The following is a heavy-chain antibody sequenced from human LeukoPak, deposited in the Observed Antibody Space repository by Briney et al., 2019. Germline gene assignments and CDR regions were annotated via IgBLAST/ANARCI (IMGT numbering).Heavy chain of an antibody. D-gene: IGHD5-12*01. CDR3: ARERVVATSPNYYYYGMDV. V-gene: IGHV4-31*03. Sequence: SETLSLTCTVSGGSISSGGYYWSWIRQHPGQGLEWIGYIYYSGSTYYNPSLKSRVTISVDTSKNQFSLKLSSVTAADTAVYYCARERVVATSPNYYYYGMDVWGQGTTVTVSS. CDR2: IYYSGST. J-gene: IGHJ6*02. CDR1: GGSISSGGYY.